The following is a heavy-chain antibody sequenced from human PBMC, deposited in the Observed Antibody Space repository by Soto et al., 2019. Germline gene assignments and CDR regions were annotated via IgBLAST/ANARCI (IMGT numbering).Heavy chain of an antibody. Sequence: EVQLVESGGGLVQPGGSLRLSCAASGFTVSSNYMSWVRQAPGKGLEWVSVIYSGGSTYYADSVKGRFTISRDNSKNTLYLQMNSLRAEDTAVYYCAREPWTPIYWYFDLWGRGTLVTVSS. V-gene: IGHV3-66*01. CDR1: GFTVSSNY. CDR2: IYSGGST. D-gene: IGHD2-15*01. CDR3: AREPWTPIYWYFDL. J-gene: IGHJ2*01.